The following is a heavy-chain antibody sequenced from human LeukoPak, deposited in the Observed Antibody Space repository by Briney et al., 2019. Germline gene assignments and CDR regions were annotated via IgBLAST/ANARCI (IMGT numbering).Heavy chain of an antibody. CDR2: IRSKAYGGTT. CDR1: GLTFGDYA. J-gene: IGHJ3*02. CDR3: TRDVLRGGSHDAFDI. D-gene: IGHD2-15*01. Sequence: GGSLRLSCTASGLTFGDYAMSGFRQAPGKGLEWVGFIRSKAYGGTTEYAASVKGRFTISRDDSKSIAYLQMNSLKTEDTAVYYCTRDVLRGGSHDAFDIWGQGTMVTVSS. V-gene: IGHV3-49*03.